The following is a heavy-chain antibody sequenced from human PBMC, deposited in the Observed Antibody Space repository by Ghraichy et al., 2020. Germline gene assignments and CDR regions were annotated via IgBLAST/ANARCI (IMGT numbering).Heavy chain of an antibody. V-gene: IGHV3-7*04. CDR1: GFTFRSYW. J-gene: IGHJ4*02. CDR2: IKPDGSEQ. CDR3: AMGRYSSGQYYFEY. Sequence: GGSLRLSCAASGFTFRSYWMSWVRQAPNEGLEWVANIKPDGSEQYYVDSVKGRFTISRDNAKNSVHLLMSSLRAEDTAVYYCAMGRYSSGQYYFEYWGQGNLVTVTS. D-gene: IGHD5-18*01.